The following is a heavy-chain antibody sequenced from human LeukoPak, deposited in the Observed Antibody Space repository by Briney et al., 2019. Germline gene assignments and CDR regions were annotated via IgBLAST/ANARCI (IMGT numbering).Heavy chain of an antibody. CDR1: GFNFNDAW. V-gene: IGHV3-15*01. D-gene: IGHD6-13*01. J-gene: IGHJ4*02. CDR3: TTESIAGAGDY. CDR2: VKTKTDGGAA. Sequence: GGSLRLSCAAPGFNFNDAWMTWVRQTPGKGLERVARVKTKTDGGAADYAAPVKGRFTISRDDSKNTLYLQMNSLKTEDTAMYYCTTESIAGAGDYWGQGTLVSVSS.